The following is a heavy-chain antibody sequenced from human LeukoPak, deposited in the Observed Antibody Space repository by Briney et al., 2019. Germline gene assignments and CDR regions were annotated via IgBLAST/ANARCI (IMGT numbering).Heavy chain of an antibody. CDR3: GGLQVAAGTTDY. CDR1: GGSISSYY. D-gene: IGHD6-13*01. CDR2: IYYSGST. Sequence: PSETLSLTCTVSGGSISSYYWSWIRQPPGKGLEWIGYIYYSGSTNYNPSLKSRVTISVDTSKNQFSLKLSSVTAADTAVYYCGGLQVAAGTTDYWGQGTLVTVSS. J-gene: IGHJ4*02. V-gene: IGHV4-59*01.